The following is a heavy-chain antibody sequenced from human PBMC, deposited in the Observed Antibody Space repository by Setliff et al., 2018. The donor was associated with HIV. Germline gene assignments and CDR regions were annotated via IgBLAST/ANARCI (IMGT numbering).Heavy chain of an antibody. V-gene: IGHV4-38-2*01. CDR3: ARVRYFDWLLSPPEDFQH. CDR1: GSSISSGHY. D-gene: IGHD3-9*01. Sequence: SETLSLTCDVSGSSISSGHYWAWIRQGPGKGLQWIGSVYHTGSTQYNSSLRRRVTVSADPSKNQFYLKVTSVTAADTAVYYCARVRYFDWLLSPPEDFQHWGQGTLVTVSS. CDR2: VYHTGST. J-gene: IGHJ1*01.